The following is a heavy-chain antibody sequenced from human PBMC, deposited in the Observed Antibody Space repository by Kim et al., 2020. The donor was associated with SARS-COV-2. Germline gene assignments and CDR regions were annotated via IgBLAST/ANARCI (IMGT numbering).Heavy chain of an antibody. V-gene: IGHV4-59*01. Sequence: SETLSLTCTVSGGSISSYYWSWIRQPPGKGLEWIGYIYYSGSTNYNPSLKSRVTISVDTSKNQFSLKLSSVTAADTAVYYCARAHTNDFWSGPSFDYWGQGTLVTVSS. J-gene: IGHJ4*02. CDR1: GGSISSYY. CDR3: ARAHTNDFWSGPSFDY. D-gene: IGHD3-3*01. CDR2: IYYSGST.